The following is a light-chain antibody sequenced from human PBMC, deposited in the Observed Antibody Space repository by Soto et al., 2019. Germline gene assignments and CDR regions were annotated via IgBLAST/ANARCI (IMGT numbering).Light chain of an antibody. CDR2: GAS. CDR1: QSVSSN. V-gene: IGKV3-15*01. J-gene: IGKJ1*01. CDR3: QQRSHWPRT. Sequence: EIVMTQSPATLSVSPGERATLSCRASQSVSSNLAWYQQKPGQAPRLLIYGASTRATGIPDRISGSGSGTEFTLTISSLQSEDFAVYYCQQRSHWPRTFGQGTKVDIK.